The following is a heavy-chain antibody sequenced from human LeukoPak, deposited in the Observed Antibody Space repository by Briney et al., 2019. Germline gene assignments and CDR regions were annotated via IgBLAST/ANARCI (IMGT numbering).Heavy chain of an antibody. V-gene: IGHV4-59*12. D-gene: IGHD4-11*01. CDR2: IYDSGST. Sequence: PSETLSLTCTVSGDSISSYYWSWIRQSPGKGLEWIGYIYDSGSTNYNPSLKSRVTISVDTSKNQFSLKLSSVTAADTAIYYCARVSYNNYGRPNWFDPWGQGTLVTVSS. CDR3: ARVSYNNYGRPNWFDP. CDR1: GDSISSYY. J-gene: IGHJ5*02.